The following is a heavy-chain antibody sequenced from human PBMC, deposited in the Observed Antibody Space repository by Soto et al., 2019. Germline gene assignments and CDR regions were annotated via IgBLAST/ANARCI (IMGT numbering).Heavy chain of an antibody. J-gene: IGHJ4*02. CDR1: GFTFSGSA. CDR2: IRSKANSYAT. D-gene: IGHD3-10*01. Sequence: EVQLVESGGGLVQPGGSLKLSCAASGFTFSGSAMHWVRQASGKGLEWVGRIRSKANSYATAYAASVKGRFTISRDDSKNTEYLQMNSLKTEDTAVYYCTIPYYYGSGRQDYWGQGTLVTVSS. V-gene: IGHV3-73*01. CDR3: TIPYYYGSGRQDY.